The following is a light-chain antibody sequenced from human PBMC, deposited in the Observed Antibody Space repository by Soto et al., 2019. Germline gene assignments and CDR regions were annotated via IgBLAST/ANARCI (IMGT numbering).Light chain of an antibody. CDR3: AAWDDTLDVFYV. Sequence: QSVLTQPASVSGSPGQSITISCTGSSSNIGANSVNWYQQVPGKAPKFLISSNNQRPSGVPDRFSGSKSGTSASLAISGLQSEDEADYYCAAWDDTLDVFYVFGSGTKVTVL. CDR2: SNN. V-gene: IGLV1-44*01. J-gene: IGLJ1*01. CDR1: SSNIGANS.